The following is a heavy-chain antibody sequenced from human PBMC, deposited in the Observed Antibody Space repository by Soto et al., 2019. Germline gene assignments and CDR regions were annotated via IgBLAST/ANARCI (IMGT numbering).Heavy chain of an antibody. Sequence: QITLKESGPTLVKPTQTLTLTCTFSGFSLSTSGVGVGWIRQPPGKALEWLALIYWDDDKRYSPSLKSRLTITKDTSKNQVVLTMTNIDPVDTATYYCAHKRGYYDFWSGYAPWGQGTLVTVSS. CDR1: GFSLSTSGVG. J-gene: IGHJ5*02. CDR3: AHKRGYYDFWSGYAP. D-gene: IGHD3-3*01. CDR2: IYWDDDK. V-gene: IGHV2-5*02.